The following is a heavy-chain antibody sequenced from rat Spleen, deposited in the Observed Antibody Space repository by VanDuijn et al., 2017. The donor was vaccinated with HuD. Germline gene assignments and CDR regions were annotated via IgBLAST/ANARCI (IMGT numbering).Heavy chain of an antibody. V-gene: IGHV5-17*01. CDR3: ARHPQLGTYWYFDF. J-gene: IGHJ1*01. Sequence: EVQLVESGGGLVQPGGSLKFSCAASGFTFSDYAMAWVRQAPKKGLEWVATILYDTTNTFYRDSVKGRFTISRDNAKSTLYLQMESLRSEDTATYYCARHPQLGTYWYFDFWGPGTMVTVSS. CDR2: ILYDTTNT. D-gene: IGHD3-4*01. CDR1: GFTFSDYA.